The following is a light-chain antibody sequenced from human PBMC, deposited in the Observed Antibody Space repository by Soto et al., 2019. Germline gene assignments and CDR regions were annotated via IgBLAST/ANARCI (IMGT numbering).Light chain of an antibody. J-gene: IGKJ1*01. Sequence: EIVLTQPPGTLSSSPGERAPLSCRASQSVTIRYLAWYQQKPGQAPRLLIYGASTRAAGIPDRFSGSESGTDFTLTINRLEPEDVAVYFCQQYVRSPWTFGQGPKVDI. CDR2: GAS. CDR1: QSVTIRY. CDR3: QQYVRSPWT. V-gene: IGKV3-20*01.